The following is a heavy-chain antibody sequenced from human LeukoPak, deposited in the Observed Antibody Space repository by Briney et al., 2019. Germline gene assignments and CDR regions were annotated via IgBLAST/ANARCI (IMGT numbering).Heavy chain of an antibody. CDR3: ARHAIAAANLYNWFDP. D-gene: IGHD6-13*01. CDR2: IYYSGST. J-gene: IGHJ5*02. Sequence: SETLSLTCTVSGGSISSSSYYWGWTRHPPGEGLGWIGCIYYSGSTYYNPSLKSRVTISVDTSKNQFSLKLSSVTAADTAVYYCARHAIAAANLYNWFDPWGQGTLVTVSS. V-gene: IGHV4-39*01. CDR1: GGSISSSSYY.